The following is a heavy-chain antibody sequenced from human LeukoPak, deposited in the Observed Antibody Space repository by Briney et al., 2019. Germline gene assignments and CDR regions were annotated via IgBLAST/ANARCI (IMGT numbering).Heavy chain of an antibody. D-gene: IGHD2-2*01. V-gene: IGHV1-69*05. CDR2: IIPIFGTA. CDR1: GGTFSSYA. Sequence: SSVKVSCKASGGTFSSYAISWVRQAPGQGLEWMGGIIPIFGTANYAQKFQGRVTITTDESTSTAYMELSSLRSEDTAVYYCARARVVPAANYYYMDVWGKGTTVTVSS. J-gene: IGHJ6*03. CDR3: ARARVVPAANYYYMDV.